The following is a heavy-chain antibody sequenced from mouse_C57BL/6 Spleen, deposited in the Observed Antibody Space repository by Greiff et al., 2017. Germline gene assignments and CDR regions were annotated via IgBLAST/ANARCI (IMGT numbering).Heavy chain of an antibody. CDR2: ISDGGSYT. V-gene: IGHV5-4*01. Sequence: EVQLVESGGGLVKPGGSLKLSCAASGFTFSSYAMSWVRQTPEQRLEWVATISDGGSYTYYPDNVKGRFTLSRDNAKNNLYLQMSQLKSEDTAMYYGARERYYGSSYLDYWGQGTTLTVSS. J-gene: IGHJ2*01. CDR3: ARERYYGSSYLDY. CDR1: GFTFSSYA. D-gene: IGHD1-1*01.